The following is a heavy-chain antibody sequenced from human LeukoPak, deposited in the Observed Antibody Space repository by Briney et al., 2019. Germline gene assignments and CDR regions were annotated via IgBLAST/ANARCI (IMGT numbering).Heavy chain of an antibody. CDR3: AKDLLYNWNYGGYFDY. J-gene: IGHJ4*02. CDR1: GYTFTSYG. CDR2: ISAYNGNT. V-gene: IGHV1-18*01. D-gene: IGHD1-7*01. Sequence: ASVKVSCKASGYTFTSYGISWVRQAPGQGLEWMGWISAYNGNTNYAQKLQGRVTMTTDTSTSTAYMELRSLRSDDTAVYYCAKDLLYNWNYGGYFDYWGQGTLVTVSS.